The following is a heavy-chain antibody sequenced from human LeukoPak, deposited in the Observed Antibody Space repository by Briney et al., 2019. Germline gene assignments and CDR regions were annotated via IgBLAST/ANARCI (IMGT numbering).Heavy chain of an antibody. V-gene: IGHV5-51*01. CDR2: IYPGDSDT. CDR3: ARTRSDYSLTPFDY. J-gene: IGHJ4*02. D-gene: IGHD3-10*01. Sequence: PGESLKISCKGSGYSFTSYWIGWVRQMPGKGLEWMGIIYPGDSDTRYSPSFQGQVTISADRSISTAYLQWSSLKASDTAMYYCARTRSDYSLTPFDYWGQGTLVSVSS. CDR1: GYSFTSYW.